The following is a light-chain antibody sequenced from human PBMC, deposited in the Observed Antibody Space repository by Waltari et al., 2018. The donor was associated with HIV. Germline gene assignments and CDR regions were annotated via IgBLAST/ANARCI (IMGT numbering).Light chain of an antibody. CDR3: CSYAGTYTLK. V-gene: IGLV2-11*01. Sequence: QSALTQPRSVSASPGQSVTISCTGTSTDVGAYYFVSWYQLPPGEAPKLMIYDVTKRPSGVPDRFSGSKSANTASLTISGLQAEDEAEYYCCSYAGTYTLKFGGGTKLTV. CDR1: STDVGAYYF. CDR2: DVT. J-gene: IGLJ2*01.